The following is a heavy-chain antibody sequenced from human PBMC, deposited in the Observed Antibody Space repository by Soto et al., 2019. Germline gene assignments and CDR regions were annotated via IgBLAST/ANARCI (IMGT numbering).Heavy chain of an antibody. D-gene: IGHD4-17*01. CDR2: IIPIFGTA. Sequence: QVQLVQSGAEVKKPGSSVKVSCKASGGTFSSYAISWVRQAPGQGLEWMGGIIPIFGTANYAQKFQGSIKIAGDKPTSISYMELSRLRSEDTAVYYCASGDYGGNLKECDPWGQGTLVTVSS. J-gene: IGHJ5*02. V-gene: IGHV1-69*06. CDR3: ASGDYGGNLKECDP. CDR1: GGTFSSYA.